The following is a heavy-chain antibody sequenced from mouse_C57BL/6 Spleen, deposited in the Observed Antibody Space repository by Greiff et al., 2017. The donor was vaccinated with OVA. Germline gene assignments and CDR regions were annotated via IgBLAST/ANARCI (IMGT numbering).Heavy chain of an antibody. CDR3: ARDYGSSGYFDY. D-gene: IGHD1-1*01. CDR1: GFTFSSYG. CDR2: ISSGGSCT. J-gene: IGHJ2*01. Sequence: EVKLMESGGDLVKPGGSLKLSCAASGFTFSSYGMSWVRQTPDKRLEWVATISSGGSCTYSPDSVKGRFTITRDNAKNTLYLQMSSLKSEDTAMYYCARDYGSSGYFDYWGQGTTLTVSS. V-gene: IGHV5-6*01.